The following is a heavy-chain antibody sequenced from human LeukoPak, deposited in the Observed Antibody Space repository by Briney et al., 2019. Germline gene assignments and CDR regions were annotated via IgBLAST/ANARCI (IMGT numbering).Heavy chain of an antibody. CDR1: GFTVSSNY. Sequence: GGSLRLSCAASGFTVSSNYMSWVRQAPGKGLEWVSVIYSGGSTYYADSVKGRFTISRDNSKNTLYLQMNSLRAEDTAVYYCARDSSNWKGSVDAFDIWGQGTMVTVSS. V-gene: IGHV3-53*01. CDR2: IYSGGST. D-gene: IGHD1-1*01. CDR3: ARDSSNWKGSVDAFDI. J-gene: IGHJ3*02.